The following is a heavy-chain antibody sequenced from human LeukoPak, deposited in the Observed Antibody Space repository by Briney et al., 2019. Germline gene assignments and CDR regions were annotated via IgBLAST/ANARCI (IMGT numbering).Heavy chain of an antibody. V-gene: IGHV4-59*01. Sequence: SETLSLTCTVSGGSISSYYWGWIRQPPGKGLEWIGYIYYSGSTNYNPSLKSRVTISVDTSKNQFSLKLSSVTAADTAVYYCASTLDSYDSSGFDAFDIWGQGTMVTVSS. CDR1: GGSISSYY. D-gene: IGHD3-22*01. CDR3: ASTLDSYDSSGFDAFDI. J-gene: IGHJ3*02. CDR2: IYYSGST.